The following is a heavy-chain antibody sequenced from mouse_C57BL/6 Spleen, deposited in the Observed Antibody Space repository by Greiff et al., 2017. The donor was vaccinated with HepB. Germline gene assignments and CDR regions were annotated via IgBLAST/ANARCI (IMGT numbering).Heavy chain of an antibody. CDR3: ARSHITTVVATDY. J-gene: IGHJ2*01. CDR1: GYTFTSYW. D-gene: IGHD1-1*01. Sequence: QVQLQQPGAELVMPGASVKLSCKASGYTFTSYWMHWVKQRPGQGLEWIGEIDPSDSYTNYNQKFKGKSTLTVDKSSSTAYMQLSSLTSEDSAVYYCARSHITTVVATDYWGQGTTLTVSS. V-gene: IGHV1-69*01. CDR2: IDPSDSYT.